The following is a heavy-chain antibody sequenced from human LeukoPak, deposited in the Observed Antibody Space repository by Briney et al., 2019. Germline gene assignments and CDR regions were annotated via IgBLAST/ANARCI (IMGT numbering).Heavy chain of an antibody. V-gene: IGHV4-39*07. J-gene: IGHJ3*02. CDR1: GGSISSSSYY. D-gene: IGHD3-16*01. CDR3: ARFFAPQGGAAFDI. Sequence: SETLSLTCTVSGGSISSSSYYWGWIRQPPGKGLEWIGSIYYSGSTYYNPSLKSRVTISVDTSKNQFSLKLSSVTAADTAVYYCARFFAPQGGAAFDIWGQGTMVTVSS. CDR2: IYYSGST.